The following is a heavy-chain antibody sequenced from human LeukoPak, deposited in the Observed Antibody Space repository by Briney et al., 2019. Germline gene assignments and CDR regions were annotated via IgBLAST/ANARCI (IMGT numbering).Heavy chain of an antibody. J-gene: IGHJ6*03. CDR2: IKQDGSEK. Sequence: PGGSLRLSCAASGFTFSSYWMSWVRQAPGKGLEWVANIKQDGSEKYYVDSVKGRFTISRDNAKNSLYLQMNSLRAEDTAVYYCARVKLTMVRGVISGYYYMDVWGKGTTVTISS. CDR3: ARVKLTMVRGVISGYYYMDV. CDR1: GFTFSSYW. V-gene: IGHV3-7*01. D-gene: IGHD3-10*01.